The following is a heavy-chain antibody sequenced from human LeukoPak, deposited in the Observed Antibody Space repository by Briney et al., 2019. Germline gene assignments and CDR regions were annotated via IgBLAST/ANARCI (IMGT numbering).Heavy chain of an antibody. V-gene: IGHV3-73*01. CDR1: GFTFSGSA. D-gene: IGHD5-12*01. Sequence: GGSLRLSCAASGFTFSGSAMHWVRQASGKGLEWVGRIRSKANSYATAYAASVKGRFTISRDDSKNTAYLQTNSLKAEDTAVYYCTSKGDIVAYNWFDPWGQGTLVTVSS. J-gene: IGHJ5*02. CDR3: TSKGDIVAYNWFDP. CDR2: IRSKANSYAT.